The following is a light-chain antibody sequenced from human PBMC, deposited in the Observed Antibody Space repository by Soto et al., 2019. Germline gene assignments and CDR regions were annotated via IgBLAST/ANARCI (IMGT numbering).Light chain of an antibody. V-gene: IGKV4-1*01. Sequence: DIVMTQSPDSLAVSLGESASINCSSSQSVLYSSTNRNYLAWYQQKPGQPPKLLIYWASIRESGVPDRFSGSGSVTDFTLIISSLQTEDVAVYYCQQFYSTPLTFGGGTKVEIK. CDR3: QQFYSTPLT. CDR1: QSVLYSSTNRNY. CDR2: WAS. J-gene: IGKJ4*01.